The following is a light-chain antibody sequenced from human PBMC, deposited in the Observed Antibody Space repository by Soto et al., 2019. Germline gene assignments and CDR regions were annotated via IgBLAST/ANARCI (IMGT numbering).Light chain of an antibody. Sequence: QSALTQPPSASGSPAQSVTISCTGTSRDVGGYNYVSWYQQHPGKAPKLMIYEVSKRPSGVPDRFSGSKSGNTASLTVSGLQAEDEADYYCSSYAGSNNFVIFGGGTKLTVL. CDR1: SRDVGGYNY. V-gene: IGLV2-8*01. CDR2: EVS. J-gene: IGLJ2*01. CDR3: SSYAGSNNFVI.